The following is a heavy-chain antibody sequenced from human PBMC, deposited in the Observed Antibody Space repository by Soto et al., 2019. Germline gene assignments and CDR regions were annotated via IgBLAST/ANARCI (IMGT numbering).Heavy chain of an antibody. D-gene: IGHD5-18*01. CDR1: GGSISSYY. Sequence: SETLSLTCTVSGGSISSYYWSWIRQPPGKGLEWIGYLFYSGSTNYSPFLKSRVTISVDTSKTQFSLKLSSVTAADTAVYCCASRGYSYGFSLGMDVWGQGTTVTVS. CDR2: LFYSGST. V-gene: IGHV4-59*12. CDR3: ASRGYSYGFSLGMDV. J-gene: IGHJ6*02.